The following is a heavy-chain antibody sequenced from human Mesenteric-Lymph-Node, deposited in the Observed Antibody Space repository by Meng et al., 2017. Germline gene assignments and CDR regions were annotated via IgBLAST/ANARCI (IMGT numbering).Heavy chain of an antibody. CDR2: INHSGST. D-gene: IGHD3-22*01. Sequence: GSLRLSCAVYGGSFSGYYWSWIRQPPGKGLEWIGEINHSGSTNYNPSLKSRVTISVDTSKNQFSLKLSSVTAADTAVYYCAREPEYYDSSGSLADYWGQGTLVTVSS. J-gene: IGHJ4*02. CDR3: AREPEYYDSSGSLADY. CDR1: GGSFSGYY. V-gene: IGHV4-34*01.